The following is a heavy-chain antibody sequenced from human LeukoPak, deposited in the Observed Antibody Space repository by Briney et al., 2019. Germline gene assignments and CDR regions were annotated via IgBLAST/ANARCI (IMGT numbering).Heavy chain of an antibody. D-gene: IGHD3-10*01. CDR1: GFSSYS. CDR2: ISSGSDYI. CDR3: ARDLAYYGSGKQNY. J-gene: IGHJ4*02. V-gene: IGHV3-21*01. Sequence: PGGSLRLSCAASGFSSYSLNWVRQAPGKGLEWVSSISSGSDYIYYADSVKGRFTISRDNAKNSLYLQMNSLRAEDTAVYYCARDLAYYGSGKQNYWGQGTLVTVSS.